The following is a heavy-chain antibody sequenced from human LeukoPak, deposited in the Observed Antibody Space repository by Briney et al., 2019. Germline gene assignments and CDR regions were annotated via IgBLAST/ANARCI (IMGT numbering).Heavy chain of an antibody. CDR1: GFTFSRYS. Sequence: GGSLRLSCAASGFTFSRYSMHWVRQAPGKGLEYVSAISNNGGSTFYADSVNGRFTISRDNPKNTLYLQMGSLRTEDMAVYYCARTTIAAREADYWGQGTLVTVSS. J-gene: IGHJ4*02. CDR3: ARTTIAAREADY. V-gene: IGHV3-64*02. CDR2: ISNNGGST. D-gene: IGHD6-6*01.